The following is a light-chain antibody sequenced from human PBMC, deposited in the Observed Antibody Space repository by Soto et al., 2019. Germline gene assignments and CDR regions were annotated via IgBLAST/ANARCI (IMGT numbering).Light chain of an antibody. CDR1: QSVSSY. CDR3: QQRSNWRPTWT. Sequence: EIVLTQSPATLSLSPGERATLSCRASQSVSSYLAWYQQKPGQAPSLLIYDASNRATGIPARFSGSGSGTDFTFTISSLEPEDFAVYYCQQRSNWRPTWTFGQGTKVEIK. V-gene: IGKV3-11*01. J-gene: IGKJ1*01. CDR2: DAS.